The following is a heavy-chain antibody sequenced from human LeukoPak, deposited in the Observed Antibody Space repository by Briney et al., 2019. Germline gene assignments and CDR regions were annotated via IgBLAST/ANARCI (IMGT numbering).Heavy chain of an antibody. Sequence: SETLSLTCDVSGASTSATNWWTWVRLPPGKGLEWIGEVSHSETTNYSPSLKGRVRLSVDRATNQFSLRLTSVTAADTAVYYCARESGRGTFDLWGQGTMVTVSS. D-gene: IGHD3-10*01. V-gene: IGHV4-4*02. J-gene: IGHJ3*01. CDR1: GASTSATNW. CDR3: ARESGRGTFDL. CDR2: VSHSETT.